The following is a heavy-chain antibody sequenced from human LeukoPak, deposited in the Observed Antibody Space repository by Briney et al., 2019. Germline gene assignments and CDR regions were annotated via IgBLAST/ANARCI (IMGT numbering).Heavy chain of an antibody. CDR1: GYTFTSYT. CDR2: ISAYNGDT. V-gene: IGHV1-18*01. Sequence: ASVKASCKASGYTFTSYTIVWVRQAPGQGLEWMGYISAYNGDTYYVPKFQGRATMTTDTSTNTAFMELRSLRSDDTAIYYCARVKIFGVAISNWFDPWGQGTLVTVSS. D-gene: IGHD3-3*01. CDR3: ARVKIFGVAISNWFDP. J-gene: IGHJ5*02.